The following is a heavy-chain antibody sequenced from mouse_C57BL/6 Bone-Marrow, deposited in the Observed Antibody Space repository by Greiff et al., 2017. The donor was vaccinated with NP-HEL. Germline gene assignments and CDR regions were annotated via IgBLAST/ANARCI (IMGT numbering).Heavy chain of an antibody. D-gene: IGHD1-1*01. CDR2: SRNKANDYTT. J-gene: IGHJ1*03. CDR1: GFTFSDFY. CDR3: ARDAFTTVGYFDV. Sequence: EVKVVESGGGLVQSGRSLRLSCATSGFTFSDFYMEWVRQAPGKGLEWIAASRNKANDYTTEYSASVKGRFIVSRDTSQSILYLQMNALRAEDTAIYYCARDAFTTVGYFDVWGTGTTVTVSS. V-gene: IGHV7-1*01.